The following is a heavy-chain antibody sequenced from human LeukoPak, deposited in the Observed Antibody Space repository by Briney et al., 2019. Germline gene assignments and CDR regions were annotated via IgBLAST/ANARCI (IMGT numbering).Heavy chain of an antibody. V-gene: IGHV3-48*03. CDR2: TSTSGSTV. CDR1: GFTFRSSE. CDR3: ARLYFAHSSDP. D-gene: IGHD6-19*01. J-gene: IGHJ5*02. Sequence: GGSLRLSCAASGFTFRSSEMNWVRQAPGKGLEWVSYTSTSGSTVYYADSVQGRFTISRDNAKNSLYLQMNSLRAEDTAVYYCARLYFAHSSDPWGQGTLVTVSS.